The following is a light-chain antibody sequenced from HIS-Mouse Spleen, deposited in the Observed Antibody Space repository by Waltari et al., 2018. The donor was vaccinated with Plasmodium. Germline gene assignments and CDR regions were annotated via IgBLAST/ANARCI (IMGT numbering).Light chain of an antibody. Sequence: QSALTQPRPVSGSPGQSVTISCTGTSSDVGGYNSVSWYQQHPGKAPKLMIYDVSNRPSGVPDRFSGSKSGNTASLTISGLQAEDEADYYCCPYAGSYTYVFGTGTKVTVL. CDR3: CPYAGSYTYV. V-gene: IGLV2-11*01. J-gene: IGLJ1*01. CDR2: DVS. CDR1: SSDVGGYNS.